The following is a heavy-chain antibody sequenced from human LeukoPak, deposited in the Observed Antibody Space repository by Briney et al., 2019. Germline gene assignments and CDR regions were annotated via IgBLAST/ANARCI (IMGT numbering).Heavy chain of an antibody. J-gene: IGHJ6*02. Sequence: PGGSLRLSCAASGFTFSSYWMSWVRQAPGKGLEWVANIKQDGSEKYYVDSVKGRFTISRDNAKNSLYLQMNSLRAEDTAMYYCARGYTGYTYYYYYGMDVWGQGTTVTVSS. D-gene: IGHD5-18*01. CDR2: IKQDGSEK. V-gene: IGHV3-7*01. CDR3: ARGYTGYTYYYYYGMDV. CDR1: GFTFSSYW.